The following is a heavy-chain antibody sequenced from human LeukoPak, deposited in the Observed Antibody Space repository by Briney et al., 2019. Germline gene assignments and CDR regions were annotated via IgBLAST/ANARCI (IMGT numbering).Heavy chain of an antibody. Sequence: PSETLSLTCTVSGGSISSYYWSWIRQPAGKGLEWIGRIYTSGSTNYNTSLKSRVTMSVDTSKNQFSLKLSSVTAADTAVYYCATGYYDSSGYYFDYWGQGTLVTVSS. CDR3: ATGYYDSSGYYFDY. CDR2: IYTSGST. V-gene: IGHV4-4*07. J-gene: IGHJ4*02. CDR1: GGSISSYY. D-gene: IGHD3-22*01.